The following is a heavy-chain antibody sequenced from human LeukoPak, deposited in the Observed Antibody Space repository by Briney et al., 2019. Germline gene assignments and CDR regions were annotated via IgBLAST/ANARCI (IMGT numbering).Heavy chain of an antibody. V-gene: IGHV1-24*01. J-gene: IGHJ4*02. D-gene: IGHD3-22*01. CDR3: ARSYFDTSHLDY. Sequence: ASVKVSCKVSGYTLTELSMHWVRQAPGKGLEWMGGFDPEDGETIYAQKFQGRVTMTEDTSTDTAYMELSSLRSEDTAVYYCARSYFDTSHLDYWGQGTLVTVSS. CDR1: GYTLTELS. CDR2: FDPEDGET.